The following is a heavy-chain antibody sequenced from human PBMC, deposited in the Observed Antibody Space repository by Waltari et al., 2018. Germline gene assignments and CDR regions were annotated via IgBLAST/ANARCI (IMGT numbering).Heavy chain of an antibody. Sequence: GKGLEWVGRIRSKANSYATAYAASVKGRFTISRDDPKNTAYLQMNSLKTEDTAVYYCTRFRDSSGYYYGYWGQGTLVTVSS. J-gene: IGHJ4*02. V-gene: IGHV3-73*01. D-gene: IGHD3-22*01. CDR2: IRSKANSYAT. CDR3: TRFRDSSGYYYGY.